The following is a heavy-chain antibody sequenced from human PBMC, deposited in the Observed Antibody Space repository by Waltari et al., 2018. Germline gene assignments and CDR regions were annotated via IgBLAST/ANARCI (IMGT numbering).Heavy chain of an antibody. Sequence: QGQLQESGPGLVKPSQTLSLSCTVSGDSITSGDVDWSWIRRPPGKGREWIGNFYYTGSTYYNPSLESRGSISVDTSNKPFSLKLRSVTAADTAIYFCARDDYGDYSGRFFQHWGQGALVTVSS. CDR1: GDSITSGDVD. V-gene: IGHV4-30-4*08. CDR2: FYYTGST. J-gene: IGHJ1*01. D-gene: IGHD4-17*01. CDR3: ARDDYGDYSGRFFQH.